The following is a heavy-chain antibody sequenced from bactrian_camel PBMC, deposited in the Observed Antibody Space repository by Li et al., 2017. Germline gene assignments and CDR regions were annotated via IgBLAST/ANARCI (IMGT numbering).Heavy chain of an antibody. D-gene: IGHD1*01. CDR3: AAGFRLFSSCAGVLTDYDY. CDR2: IYSDGGTT. CDR1: GYTYSRYC. J-gene: IGHJ4*01. Sequence: QLVESGGGSVQAGGSLRLSCAASGYTYSRYCMGWFRQAPGKEREVVATIYSDGGTTYYADSVKGRFTIPQDNTNNRLYLQMSNLKPEDTAMYYCAAGFRLFSSCAGVLTDYDYWGQGTQVTVS. V-gene: IGHV3S28*01.